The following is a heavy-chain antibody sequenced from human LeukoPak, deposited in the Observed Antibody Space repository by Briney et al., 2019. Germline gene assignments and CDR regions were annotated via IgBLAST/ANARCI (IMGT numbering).Heavy chain of an antibody. CDR3: ARHQGYYGSGSYDY. CDR1: GYSFTNNW. Sequence: GESLKISCKGSGYSFTNNWIGWVRQTPGKGLEWMGITYPGDSDTRYSPSFQGQVTISADKSISTAYLQWSSLKASDTAMYYCARHQGYYGSGSYDYWGQGTLVTVSS. CDR2: TYPGDSDT. D-gene: IGHD3-10*01. V-gene: IGHV5-51*01. J-gene: IGHJ4*02.